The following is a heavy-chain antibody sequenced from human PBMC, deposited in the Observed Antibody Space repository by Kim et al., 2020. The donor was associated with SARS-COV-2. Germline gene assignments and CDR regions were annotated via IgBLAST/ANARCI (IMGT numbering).Heavy chain of an antibody. CDR2: ISGSGGST. CDR1: GFTFSSYA. V-gene: IGHV3-23*01. D-gene: IGHD1-26*01. Sequence: GGSLRLSCAASGFTFSSYAMSWVRQAPGKGLEWVSAISGSGGSTYYADSVKGRFTISRDNSKNTLYLQMNSLRAEDTAVYYCAKGTWELLRWPPSYYYYGMDVWGQGTMVTVSS. CDR3: AKGTWELLRWPPSYYYYGMDV. J-gene: IGHJ6*02.